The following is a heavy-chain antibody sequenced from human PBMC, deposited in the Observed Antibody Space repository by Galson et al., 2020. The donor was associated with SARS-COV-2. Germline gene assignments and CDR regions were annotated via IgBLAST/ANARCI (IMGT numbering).Heavy chain of an antibody. V-gene: IGHV1-2*02. CDR2: INPNSGGT. D-gene: IGHD1-26*01. J-gene: IGHJ6*02. CDR1: GYTFTGYY. CDR3: ARDRVLWELLLIKYYYYGMDV. Sequence: GASVKVSCKASGYTFTGYYIHWVRQAPGQGLEWMGWINPNSGGTNYAQKFQGRVTMTRDTSISTAYMELTRLTSDDTAVYYCARDRVLWELLLIKYYYYGMDVWGQGTAITVS.